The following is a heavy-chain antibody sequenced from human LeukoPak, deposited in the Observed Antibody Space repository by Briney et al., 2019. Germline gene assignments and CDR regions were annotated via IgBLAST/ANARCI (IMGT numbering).Heavy chain of an antibody. Sequence: ASVKVSCKASGYTFTDYYMHWVRQAPGQGLEWMGWINPNSGGTNYAQKFQGRVTMTRDTSISTAYMELSRLRSDDTAVYYCARDAYGDYTSGAFDIWGQGTMVTVSS. CDR3: ARDAYGDYTSGAFDI. CDR1: GYTFTDYY. D-gene: IGHD4-17*01. V-gene: IGHV1-2*02. J-gene: IGHJ3*02. CDR2: INPNSGGT.